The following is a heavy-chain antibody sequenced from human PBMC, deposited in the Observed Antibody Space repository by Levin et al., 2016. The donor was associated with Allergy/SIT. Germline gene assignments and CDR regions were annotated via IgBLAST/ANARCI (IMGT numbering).Heavy chain of an antibody. D-gene: IGHD2-15*01. CDR2: INPNSGGT. V-gene: IGHV1-2*02. CDR3: ARSGYCSGGSCYSAYYYGMDV. J-gene: IGHJ6*02. CDR1: GYTFTGYY. Sequence: ASVKVSCKASGYTFTGYYIHWVRQAPGQGLEWMGWINPNSGGTNYAQKFQGRVTMTRDTSISTAYMELSRLRSDDTAVYYCARSGYCSGGSCYSAYYYGMDVWGQGTTVTVSS.